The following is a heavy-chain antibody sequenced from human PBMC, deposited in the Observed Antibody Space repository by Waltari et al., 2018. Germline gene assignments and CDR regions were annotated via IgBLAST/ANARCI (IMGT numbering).Heavy chain of an antibody. J-gene: IGHJ4*02. CDR3: ARAPKRTSSEVDY. CDR2: MKQDGSEK. D-gene: IGHD6-19*01. Sequence: DVLLVESGGDLVQPGGSLRLSCAASGFSFSSWYMSWFRQAPGKGLVWVANMKQDGSEKKYVGSVKGRFTISRDNAKNSLSLQMNSLRVEDTAVYYCARAPKRTSSEVDYWGQGTLVTVSS. V-gene: IGHV3-7*01. CDR1: GFSFSSWY.